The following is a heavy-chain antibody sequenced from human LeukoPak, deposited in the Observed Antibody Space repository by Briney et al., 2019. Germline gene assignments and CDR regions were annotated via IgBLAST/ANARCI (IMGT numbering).Heavy chain of an antibody. CDR1: GGSISSSSYY. Sequence: SETLPLTCTVSGGSISSSSYYWGWIRQPPGKGLEWIGSIYYSGSTYYNPSLKSRVTISVDTSKNQFSLELSSVTAADTAVYYCARQVTVGSFFDYWGQGTLVTVSS. V-gene: IGHV4-39*01. CDR2: IYYSGST. D-gene: IGHD2-21*02. J-gene: IGHJ4*02. CDR3: ARQVTVGSFFDY.